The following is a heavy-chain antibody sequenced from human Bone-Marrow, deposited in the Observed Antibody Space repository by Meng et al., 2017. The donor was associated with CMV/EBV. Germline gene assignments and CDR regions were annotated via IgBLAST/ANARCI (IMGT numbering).Heavy chain of an antibody. J-gene: IGHJ4*02. D-gene: IGHD4-23*01. CDR1: GFTFGDYA. Sequence: GGSLRLSCTASGFTFGDYAMSWVRQAPGKGLEWVGFIRSKAYGGTTEYAASVKGRFTISRDNAKNSLYLQMNSLRAEDTAVYYCARDMGGRMTTVVTDLGGIDYWGQGTLVTVSS. CDR3: ARDMGGRMTTVVTDLGGIDY. CDR2: IRSKAYGGTT. V-gene: IGHV3-49*04.